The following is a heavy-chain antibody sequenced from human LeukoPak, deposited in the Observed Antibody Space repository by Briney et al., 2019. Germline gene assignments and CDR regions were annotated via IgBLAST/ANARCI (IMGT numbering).Heavy chain of an antibody. CDR2: ISAYNGNT. D-gene: IGHD6-19*01. CDR1: GYTFTTYD. CDR3: AKIAVAGGGRYYGMDV. J-gene: IGHJ6*02. Sequence: ASVKVSCKASGYTFTTYDINWVRQATGQGLEWMGWISAYNGNTNYAQKLQGRVTMTTDTSTSTAYMELRSLRSDDTAVYYCAKIAVAGGGRYYGMDVWGQGTTVTVSS. V-gene: IGHV1-18*01.